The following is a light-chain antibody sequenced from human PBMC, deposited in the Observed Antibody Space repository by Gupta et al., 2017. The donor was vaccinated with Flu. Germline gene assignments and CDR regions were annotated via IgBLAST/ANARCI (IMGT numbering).Light chain of an antibody. CDR2: EVS. Sequence: QSITISCTGTSSDGGSYDLVSWYQQHPGRAPKLIIYEVSKRPSGVSNRFSGSKSGSAASLTISGRQAEDEAEYYCCSYAGRTTVFGGGTKLAVL. V-gene: IGLV2-23*02. CDR1: SSDGGSYDL. CDR3: CSYAGRTTV. J-gene: IGLJ2*01.